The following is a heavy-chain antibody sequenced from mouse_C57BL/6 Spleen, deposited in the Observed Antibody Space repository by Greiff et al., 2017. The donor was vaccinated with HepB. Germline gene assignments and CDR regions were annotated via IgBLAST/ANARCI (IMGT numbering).Heavy chain of an antibody. CDR2: IYPGSGST. V-gene: IGHV1-55*01. J-gene: IGHJ1*03. Sequence: QVQLKQPGAELVKPGASVKMSCKASGYTFTSYWITWVKQRPGQGLEWIGDIYPGSGSTNYNEKFKSKATLTVDTSSSTAYMQLSSLTSEDSAVYYCARGIYYDGHYWYFDVWGTGTTVTVAS. D-gene: IGHD1-1*01. CDR3: ARGIYYDGHYWYFDV. CDR1: GYTFTSYW.